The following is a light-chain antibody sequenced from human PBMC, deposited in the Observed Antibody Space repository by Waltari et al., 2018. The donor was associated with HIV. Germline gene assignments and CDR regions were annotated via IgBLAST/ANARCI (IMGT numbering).Light chain of an antibody. V-gene: IGLV6-57*04. Sequence: NFMLTQPHSVSESPAQPLTIPCTLSSGDIASNYVRWYQLRPGSAPTPLIYEHSQRPSGVPDRFSGSNDSASNSPSLTISRLEAEDEDDYACQAYDTDTPAMFGGGTKLTVL. J-gene: IGLJ3*02. CDR3: QAYDTDTPAM. CDR1: SGDIASNY. CDR2: EHS.